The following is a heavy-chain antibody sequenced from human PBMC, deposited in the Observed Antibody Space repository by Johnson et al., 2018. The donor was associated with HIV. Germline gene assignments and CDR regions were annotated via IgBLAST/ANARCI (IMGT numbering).Heavy chain of an antibody. CDR3: AIGRGEFPRHAFDI. D-gene: IGHD3-10*01. CDR1: GFTVNNKY. CDR2: ISSSCSTI. J-gene: IGHJ3*02. V-gene: IGHV3-48*01. Sequence: VQLVESGGGLVQPGGSLRLSCAASGFTVNNKYMSWVRQPPGKGLEWVSYISSSCSTIYYADSVKGRFTISKDNSRNTLFLHMNSLRADDTAVYYCAIGRGEFPRHAFDIWGQGTMVTVSS.